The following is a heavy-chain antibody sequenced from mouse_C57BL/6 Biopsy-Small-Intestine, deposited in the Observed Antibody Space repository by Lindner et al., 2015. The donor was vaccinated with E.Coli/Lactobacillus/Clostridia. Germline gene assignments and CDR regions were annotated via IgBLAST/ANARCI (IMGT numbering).Heavy chain of an antibody. CDR1: GYTFTSYV. J-gene: IGHJ2*01. V-gene: IGHV1-14*01. CDR2: INPYNDGT. D-gene: IGHD2-5*01. Sequence: VQLQESGPELVKPGASVKMSCKASGYTFTSYVMHWVKQKPGQGLEWIGYINPYNDGTKYNEKFKGKATLTSDKSSSTAYMELSSLTSGDSAVYYCARDYYSNYLYFDYWGQGTTLTVSS. CDR3: ARDYYSNYLYFDY.